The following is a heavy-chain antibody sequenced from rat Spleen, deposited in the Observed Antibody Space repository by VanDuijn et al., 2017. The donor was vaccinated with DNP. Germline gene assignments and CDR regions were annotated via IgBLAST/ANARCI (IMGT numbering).Heavy chain of an antibody. CDR3: ARHVDIAAIDWYFDF. V-gene: IGHV5S13*01. CDR2: ISTGGGNT. Sequence: EVQLVESGGGLVQPGRSLKLSCAASGFTFNYYWMAWVRQAPTKGLEWVASISTGGGNTYYRDSVKGRFTISRDNAKNTQYLQMDSLRSEDTATYYCARHVDIAAIDWYFDFWGPGTMVTVSS. J-gene: IGHJ1*01. D-gene: IGHD1-2*01. CDR1: GFTFNYYW.